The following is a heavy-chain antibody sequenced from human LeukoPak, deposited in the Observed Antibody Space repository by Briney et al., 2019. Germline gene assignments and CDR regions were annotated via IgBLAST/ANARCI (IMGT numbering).Heavy chain of an antibody. CDR3: AKPPRVVTAINGMDV. J-gene: IGHJ6*01. CDR1: GFTFSSYG. CDR2: ISYDGSNK. D-gene: IGHD2-21*02. V-gene: IGHV3-30*18. Sequence: PGGSLRLSCAASGFTFSSYGMHWVRQAPGKGLEWVAVISYDGSNKYYADSVKGRITISRDNSKNTLYLQMNSLRAEDTAVYYCAKPPRVVTAINGMDVWGQGTTVTVSS.